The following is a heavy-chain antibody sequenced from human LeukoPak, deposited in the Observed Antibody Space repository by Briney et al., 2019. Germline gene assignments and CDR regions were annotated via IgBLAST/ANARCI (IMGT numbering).Heavy chain of an antibody. CDR2: FYTSANT. D-gene: IGHD4-17*01. J-gene: IGHJ5*02. Sequence: SETLSLTCTVSGDSVSGYYGSWIRQPPGKGLEWIGYFYTSANTNYNPSLKSRVTMSVDTSKNQFSLKLSSVTAADTAVYYCAGLPYGYHWFDPWGQGTLVTVSS. V-gene: IGHV4-4*09. CDR1: GDSVSGYY. CDR3: AGLPYGYHWFDP.